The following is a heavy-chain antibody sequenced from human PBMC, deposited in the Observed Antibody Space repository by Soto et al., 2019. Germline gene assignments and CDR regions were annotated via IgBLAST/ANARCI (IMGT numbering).Heavy chain of an antibody. Sequence: SETLSLTCTVSGASVSTGVYYWTWIRQHPGKGLEWIGYIDNSGSTYYNPSLTGRVDISVDTSKNEFSLNLQSLTAADTAFYYCAGAVSDFGVRRYRTSYFDQWGQGILVTVSS. CDR3: AGAVSDFGVRRYRTSYFDQ. CDR2: IDNSGST. CDR1: GASVSTGVYY. J-gene: IGHJ4*02. V-gene: IGHV4-31*03. D-gene: IGHD2-21*02.